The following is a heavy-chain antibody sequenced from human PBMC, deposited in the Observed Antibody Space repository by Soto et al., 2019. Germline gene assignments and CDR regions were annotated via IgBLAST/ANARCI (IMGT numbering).Heavy chain of an antibody. CDR3: ATFYSSGWYDFDY. D-gene: IGHD6-19*01. CDR1: GYTLTELS. V-gene: IGHV1-24*01. J-gene: IGHJ4*02. Sequence: ASMKVSCKVSGYTLTELSMHWVRQAPGKGLEWMGGFDPEDGETIYAQKFQGRVTMTEDTSTDTAYMELSSLRSEDTAVYYGATFYSSGWYDFDYWGQGTLVTGS. CDR2: FDPEDGET.